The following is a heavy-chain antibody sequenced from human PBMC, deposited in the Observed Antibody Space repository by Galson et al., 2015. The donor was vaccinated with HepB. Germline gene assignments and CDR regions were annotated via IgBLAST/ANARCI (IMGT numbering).Heavy chain of an antibody. Sequence: SLRLSCAASGPAFSGHGMHWVRQAPGKGLEWVALIWFDGSKDYYADSVKGRFTISRDNSNNMLYLQMNNLRVEDTAVYYCARYYGDYRAFDYWGQGTLVSVSS. CDR2: IWFDGSKD. V-gene: IGHV3-33*01. J-gene: IGHJ4*02. D-gene: IGHD4-17*01. CDR3: ARYYGDYRAFDY. CDR1: GPAFSGHG.